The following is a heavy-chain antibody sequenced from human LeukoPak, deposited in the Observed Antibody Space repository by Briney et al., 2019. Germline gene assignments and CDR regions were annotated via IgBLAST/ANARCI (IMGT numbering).Heavy chain of an antibody. J-gene: IGHJ3*02. Sequence: GESLKISCKGSGYSFTSYWIGWVRQMPGKGLEWMGIIYPGDSDTRYSPSFQGQVTISADKSISTAYLQWSSLKASDTAMYYCARRIVVPAAGGIAFDIWGQGTMVTVSS. CDR3: ARRIVVPAAGGIAFDI. V-gene: IGHV5-51*01. CDR1: GYSFTSYW. CDR2: IYPGDSDT. D-gene: IGHD2-2*01.